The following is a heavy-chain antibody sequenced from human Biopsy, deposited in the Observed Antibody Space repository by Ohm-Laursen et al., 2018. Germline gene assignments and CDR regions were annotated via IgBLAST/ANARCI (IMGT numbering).Heavy chain of an antibody. CDR3: ARPTNARAGGAPFDI. CDR2: ISDSGGST. J-gene: IGHJ3*02. CDR1: GFTFSSFA. V-gene: IGHV3-23*01. D-gene: IGHD1-1*01. Sequence: SLRLSCAASGFTFSSFAMSWVRQAPGKGLVWVSGISDSGGSTHYADSVKGRFSISRDTSKNTLYLQMNGLRAEDTAMYYCARPTNARAGGAPFDIWGQGTMVTVSS.